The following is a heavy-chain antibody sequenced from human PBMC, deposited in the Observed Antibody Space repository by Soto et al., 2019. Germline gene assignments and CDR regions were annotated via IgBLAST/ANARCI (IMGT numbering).Heavy chain of an antibody. V-gene: IGHV3-23*01. Sequence: GGSLRLSCATSGLTFSDYAISWVRQAPGGGLEWVSSMSGSSSTTYYADSVRGRFTISRDRSKNTLYLQMSSLRAEDTALYYCAKNQERELPRVIDFWGQGTLVTVSS. CDR2: MSGSSSTT. CDR3: AKNQERELPRVIDF. J-gene: IGHJ4*02. CDR1: GLTFSDYA. D-gene: IGHD1-7*01.